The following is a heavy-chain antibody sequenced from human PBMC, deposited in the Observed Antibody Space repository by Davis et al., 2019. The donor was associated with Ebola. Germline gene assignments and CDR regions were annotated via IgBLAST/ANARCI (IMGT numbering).Heavy chain of an antibody. D-gene: IGHD3-22*01. Sequence: AASVKVSCKASGGTFSSYTISWVRQAPGQGLEWMGRIIPILGIANYAQKFQGRVTITADKSTSTAYMELRSLRSDDTAVYYCARDLGGMIEALGWFDPWGQGTLVTVSS. CDR3: ARDLGGMIEALGWFDP. J-gene: IGHJ5*02. CDR2: IIPILGIA. CDR1: GGTFSSYT. V-gene: IGHV1-69*04.